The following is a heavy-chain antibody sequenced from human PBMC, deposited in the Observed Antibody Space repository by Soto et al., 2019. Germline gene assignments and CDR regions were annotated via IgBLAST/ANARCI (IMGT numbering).Heavy chain of an antibody. CDR3: ASGAPVVIQL. CDR1: GGSISSGGYS. D-gene: IGHD2-15*01. V-gene: IGHV4-30-2*01. J-gene: IGHJ1*01. Sequence: QLQLQESGSGLVKPSQTLSLTCAVSGGSISSGGYSWSWIRQPPGKGLEWIGYSYHSGSTYYNPSRKRRVTVSVDRSKNQLSLKLSSGTGAGTGVYYCASGAPVVIQLWGQGTVVTVSS. CDR2: SYHSGST.